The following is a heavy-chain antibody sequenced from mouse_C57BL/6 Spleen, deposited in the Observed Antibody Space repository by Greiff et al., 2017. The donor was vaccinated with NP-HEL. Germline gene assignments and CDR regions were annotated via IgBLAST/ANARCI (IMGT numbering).Heavy chain of an antibody. D-gene: IGHD4-1*01. CDR2: IDPSDSYT. CDR1: GYTFTSYW. CDR3: ARGGSGYTGTEFDY. J-gene: IGHJ2*01. V-gene: IGHV1-50*01. Sequence: QVQLQQPGAELVKPGASVKLSCKASGYTFTSYWMQWVKQRPGQGLEWIGEIDPSDSYTNYNQKFKGKATLTVDTSSSTAYMQLSSLTSEDSAVYYCARGGSGYTGTEFDYWGQGTTLTVSS.